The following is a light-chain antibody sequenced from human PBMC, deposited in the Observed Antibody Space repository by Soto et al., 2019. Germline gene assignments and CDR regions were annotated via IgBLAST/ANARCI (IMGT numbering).Light chain of an antibody. V-gene: IGKV3-15*01. CDR1: QSVSSN. CDR3: QQYNNWPFIIT. J-gene: IGKJ5*01. CDR2: GAS. Sequence: EIVMTQSPAPLSVSPGERATLSCRSSQSVSSNLAWYQQKPGQAPRLLIYGASTRATGIPARFSGSGSWTEFTRTISSLQSEEFAVYYCQQYNNWPFIITLGQGTRLEIK.